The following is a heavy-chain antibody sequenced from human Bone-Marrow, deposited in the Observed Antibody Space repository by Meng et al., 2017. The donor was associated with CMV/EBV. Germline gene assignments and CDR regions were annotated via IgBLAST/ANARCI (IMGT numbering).Heavy chain of an antibody. Sequence: ASVKVSCKASGYTFTSYGISWVRQAPGQGLEWMGWISAYNGNTNYAQKLQGRVTMTRDTSISTAYMELSSLRSDDTAVYYCARVLFFGDPFDYWGQGTLVTVSS. D-gene: IGHD4-17*01. CDR2: ISAYNGNT. CDR3: ARVLFFGDPFDY. CDR1: GYTFTSYG. J-gene: IGHJ4*02. V-gene: IGHV1-18*01.